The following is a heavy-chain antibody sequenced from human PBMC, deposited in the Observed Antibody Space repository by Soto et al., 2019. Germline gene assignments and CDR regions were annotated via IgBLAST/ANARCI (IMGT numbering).Heavy chain of an antibody. CDR3: AREIATTGEYYFDY. CDR1: GFTFSSYW. CDR2: INRDGSSI. V-gene: IGHV3-74*01. Sequence: EVQLVECGGGLVQPGGSLRLSCAASGFTFSSYWMHWVRQAPGKGLVWVSRINRDGSSINYADSARGRVTISRDNAKNTLYLQVNGLRAEDTAVYYCAREIATTGEYYFDYWGHGILVTVSS. J-gene: IGHJ4*01. D-gene: IGHD6-13*01.